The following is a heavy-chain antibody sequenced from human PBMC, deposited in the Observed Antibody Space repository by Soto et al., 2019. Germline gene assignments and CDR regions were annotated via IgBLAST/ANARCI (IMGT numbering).Heavy chain of an antibody. V-gene: IGHV3-23*01. D-gene: IGHD1-1*01. CDR2: ISVSGDNT. CDR3: AKAGTHSYFDY. J-gene: IGHJ4*02. CDR1: GLTFSSYA. Sequence: EVQLLESGGGLVQPGGSLILSCAASGLTFSSYAMTWFRQAPGKGLEWVSSISVSGDNTYYADSVKGRFTISRDNSKNTFYLQMSSLRADDTAEYYCAKAGTHSYFDYWGQGTLVTVS.